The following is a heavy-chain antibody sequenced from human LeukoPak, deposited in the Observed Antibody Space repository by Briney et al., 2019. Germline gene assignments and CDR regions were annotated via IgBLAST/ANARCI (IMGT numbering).Heavy chain of an antibody. Sequence: SETLSLTCAVSGGSISSYYWSWIRQPPGKGLEWIGYIYYSGSTNYKSSLKSRVTISVDTSKNQFSLKLSSVTAADTAVYYCARETSQKGAHYMDVWGKGTTVTISS. CDR3: ARETSQKGAHYMDV. D-gene: IGHD3-16*01. CDR1: GGSISSYY. V-gene: IGHV4-59*01. CDR2: IYYSGST. J-gene: IGHJ6*03.